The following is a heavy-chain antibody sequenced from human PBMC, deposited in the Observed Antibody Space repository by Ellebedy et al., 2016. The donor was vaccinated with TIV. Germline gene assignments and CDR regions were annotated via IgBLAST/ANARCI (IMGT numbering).Heavy chain of an antibody. CDR3: ARRSLRYFALNWFDP. J-gene: IGHJ5*02. CDR2: INHSGST. V-gene: IGHV4-34*01. Sequence: SETLSLTXAVYGGSFSGYYWSWIRQPPGKGLEWIGEINHSGSTNYNPSLKSRVTISVDTSKNQFSLKLSSVTAADTAVYYCARRSLRYFALNWFDPWGQGTLVTVSS. D-gene: IGHD3-9*01. CDR1: GGSFSGYY.